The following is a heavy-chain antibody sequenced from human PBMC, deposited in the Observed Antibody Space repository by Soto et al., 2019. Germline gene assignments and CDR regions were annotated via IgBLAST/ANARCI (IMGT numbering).Heavy chain of an antibody. D-gene: IGHD3-16*01. J-gene: IGHJ6*02. CDR1: GFTFNPFSTYH. V-gene: IGHV3-64D*08. CDR2: ISSNGGTI. CDR3: VQVEGGGGTTGYYYYYGMDV. Sequence: GGSLRLSCSASGFTFNPFSTYHMHWVRQAPGKGLEFVSAISSNGGTIYYADSVKGRFTISRDNSENTLYLQMSSLRAEDTAVYYCVQVEGGGGTTGYYYYYGMDVWGQGTTVTVSS.